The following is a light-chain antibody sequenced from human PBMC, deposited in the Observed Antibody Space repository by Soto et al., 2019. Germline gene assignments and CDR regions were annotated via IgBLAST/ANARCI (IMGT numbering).Light chain of an antibody. J-gene: IGKJ1*01. CDR1: QSVSSSY. Sequence: EIVLTQSPGTLSLSPGERATLSCRASQSVSSSYLAWYQQKPGQAPRPLIYGASSRAIGIPDRSSGSGSGTDFTLTISRLDLEDIAVYNCQQYGSAPWTFGQGTKVDIK. V-gene: IGKV3-20*01. CDR2: GAS. CDR3: QQYGSAPWT.